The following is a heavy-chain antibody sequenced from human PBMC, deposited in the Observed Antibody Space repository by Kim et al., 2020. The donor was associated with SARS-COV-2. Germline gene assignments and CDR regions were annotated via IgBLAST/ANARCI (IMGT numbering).Heavy chain of an antibody. CDR1: GYSFPRYW. CDR2: IYPGDSDT. J-gene: IGHJ4*02. Sequence: GESLEISCKGSGYSFPRYWIGWVRQMPGKGLEWMGIIYPGDSDTRYSPSFKGQVTISADKSISTAYLQWSSLKASDTAVYYFARPTAAAGKVDYWGQGTL. D-gene: IGHD6-13*01. CDR3: ARPTAAAGKVDY. V-gene: IGHV5-51*01.